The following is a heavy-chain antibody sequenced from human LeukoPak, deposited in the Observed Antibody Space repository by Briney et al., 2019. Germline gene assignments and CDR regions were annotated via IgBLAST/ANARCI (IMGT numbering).Heavy chain of an antibody. V-gene: IGHV4-38-2*02. CDR1: GFSFSSGHY. Sequence: PSETLSLTCTVSGFSFSSGHYWGWVRQPPGAGLGGIGSVYQSATTYYNPSLKSRVTTSVDMSKNKFSLRLRPVTAADSAVYYCARIFIRNGYSSYFDCWGQGTLVTVSS. CDR2: VYQSATT. J-gene: IGHJ4*02. D-gene: IGHD5-18*01. CDR3: ARIFIRNGYSSYFDC.